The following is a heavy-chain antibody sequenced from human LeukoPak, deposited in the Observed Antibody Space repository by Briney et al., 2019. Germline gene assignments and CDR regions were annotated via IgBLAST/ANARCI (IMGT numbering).Heavy chain of an antibody. CDR1: GGSISSSSYY. CDR3: AKSMVRGVIIDAFDI. J-gene: IGHJ3*02. V-gene: IGHV4-39*07. Sequence: MTSETLSLTCTVSGGSISSSSYYWGWIRQPPGKGLEWIGNIYYSGRTYYNPPLKSRVTISVDKSKNQFSLKLSSVTAADTAVYYCAKSMVRGVIIDAFDIWGQGTMVTVSS. D-gene: IGHD3-10*01. CDR2: IYYSGRT.